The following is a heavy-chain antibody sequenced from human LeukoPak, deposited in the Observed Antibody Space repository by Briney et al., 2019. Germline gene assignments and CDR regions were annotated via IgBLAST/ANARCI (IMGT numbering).Heavy chain of an antibody. CDR1: GGSMSSSSYY. J-gene: IGHJ4*02. V-gene: IGHV4-39*07. CDR2: IYYSGST. CDR3: ARVFRETGTGFDY. Sequence: SETLSLTCTVSGGSMSSSSYYWGWIRQPPGKGLEWIGSIYYSGSTYQNPSLKSRVTISVDTSKNQFSLKLSSVTAADTAVYYCARVFRETGTGFDYWGQGTLVTVSS. D-gene: IGHD1-7*01.